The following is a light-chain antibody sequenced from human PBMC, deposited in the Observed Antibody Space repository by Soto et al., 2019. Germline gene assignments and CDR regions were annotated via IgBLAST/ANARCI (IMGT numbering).Light chain of an antibody. CDR1: QSISSR. J-gene: IGKJ4*01. Sequence: EIVLTQAPATLSLSPGERATLSCRASQSISSRLAWYQQRPGQAPRIFIYGASNRATGIPARFSGRGSGTDFTLTISSLEPEDFAVYYCPERINWPLTFGGGTKVEIK. CDR3: PERINWPLT. CDR2: GAS. V-gene: IGKV3-11*01.